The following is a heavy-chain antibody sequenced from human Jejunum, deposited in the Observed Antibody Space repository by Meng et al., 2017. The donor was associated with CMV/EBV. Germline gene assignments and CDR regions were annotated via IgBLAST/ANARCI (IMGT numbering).Heavy chain of an antibody. CDR2: VSAYNGVT. V-gene: IGHV1-18*01. J-gene: IGHJ4*02. CDR3: ATESDFGVGVSIYYFDT. CDR1: GYTFTSYG. D-gene: IGHD3-3*01. Sequence: QAQLVQPGAEVKKPGASVRVSCKASGYTFTSYGFNWVRQAPGQGLEWMGWVSAYNGVTTYAQKVQGRVSMTTDTSTSTAYMELRSLTSDDTAVYYCATESDFGVGVSIYYFDTWGQGTLVTVSS.